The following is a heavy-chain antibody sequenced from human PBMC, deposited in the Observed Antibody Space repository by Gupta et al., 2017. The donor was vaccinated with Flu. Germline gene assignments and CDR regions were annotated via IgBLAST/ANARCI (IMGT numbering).Heavy chain of an antibody. D-gene: IGHD1-1*01. V-gene: IGHV3-30*03. Sequence: QVQLVESGGGVVQHGRFPRLSGTASGFIFSSYGMHWVSQAPGKGLEWLTVMSNDGSNKYYADSVRGRFTISRDNSKNTLFLQMNSLRAEDTAVYYCARDSGWKYFDYWGQGTLVTVSS. J-gene: IGHJ4*02. CDR2: MSNDGSNK. CDR1: GFIFSSYG. CDR3: ARDSGWKYFDY.